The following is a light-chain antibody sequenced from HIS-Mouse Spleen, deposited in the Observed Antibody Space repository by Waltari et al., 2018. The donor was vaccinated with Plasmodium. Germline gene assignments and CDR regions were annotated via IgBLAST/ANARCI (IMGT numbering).Light chain of an antibody. CDR1: QSVSSN. Sequence: EIVMTQSPATLSVSPGERATLSGRARQSVSSNLAWYQQKPGQAPRLLIYGSSTRATGIPARFSGRGSGTEFTLTISSLQSEDFAVYYCQQYNNWSFTFGPGTKVDIK. CDR3: QQYNNWSFT. V-gene: IGKV3-15*01. J-gene: IGKJ3*01. CDR2: GSS.